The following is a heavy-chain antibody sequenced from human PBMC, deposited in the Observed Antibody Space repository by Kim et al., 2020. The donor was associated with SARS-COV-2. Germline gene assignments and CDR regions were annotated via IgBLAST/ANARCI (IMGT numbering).Heavy chain of an antibody. D-gene: IGHD3-16*01. V-gene: IGHV4-4*02. J-gene: IGHJ3*02. CDR2: IYHSGST. Sequence: SETLSLTCAVSGGSISSSNWWSWVRQPPGKGLEWIGEIYHSGSTNYNPSLKSRVTISVDKSKNQFSLKLSSVTAADTAVYYCAREIGGNVYAFEIWGQGKMVTVSS. CDR3: AREIGGNVYAFEI. CDR1: GGSISSSNW.